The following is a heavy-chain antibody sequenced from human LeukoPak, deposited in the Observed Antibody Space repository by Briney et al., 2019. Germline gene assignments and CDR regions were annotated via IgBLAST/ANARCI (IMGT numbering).Heavy chain of an antibody. J-gene: IGHJ6*02. D-gene: IGHD3-10*01. CDR2: ISGSGGST. CDR1: GFTFSSYA. Sequence: GGSLRLSCAASGFTFSSYAMSWARQAPGKGLEWVSAISGSGGSTYYADSVKGRFTISRDNSKNTLYLQMNSLRAEDTAVYYCARDHPMVRDYYYYGMDVWGQGTTVTVSS. CDR3: ARDHPMVRDYYYYGMDV. V-gene: IGHV3-23*01.